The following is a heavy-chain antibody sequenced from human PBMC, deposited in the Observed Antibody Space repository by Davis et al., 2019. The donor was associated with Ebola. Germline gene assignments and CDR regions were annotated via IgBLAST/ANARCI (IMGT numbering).Heavy chain of an antibody. J-gene: IGHJ6*02. D-gene: IGHD6-13*01. CDR3: ARERYSPLSYGMDV. CDR1: GYTFATYA. V-gene: IGHV1-3*01. CDR2: ISADSDAT. Sequence: ASVKVSCKASGYTFATYAMHWVRQAPGQRLEWVGWISADSDATTYSQKFQGRVTITRDTSASTAYMELSSLRSEDTAVYYCARERYSPLSYGMDVWGQGTTVTVSS.